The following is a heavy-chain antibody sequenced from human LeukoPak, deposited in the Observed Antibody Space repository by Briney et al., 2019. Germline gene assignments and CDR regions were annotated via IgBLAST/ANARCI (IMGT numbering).Heavy chain of an antibody. CDR3: ARDSEYSSSFALDI. Sequence: GGSLRLSCAASGFTFSSHWMTWVRQAPGKGLEWVANINQDGSERYYVDSVKGRFTISRDNAKNSLHLQMNSLRAEDTAVYYCARDSEYSSSFALDIWGQGTMVTVSS. CDR1: GFTFSSHW. D-gene: IGHD6-13*01. J-gene: IGHJ3*02. V-gene: IGHV3-7*01. CDR2: INQDGSER.